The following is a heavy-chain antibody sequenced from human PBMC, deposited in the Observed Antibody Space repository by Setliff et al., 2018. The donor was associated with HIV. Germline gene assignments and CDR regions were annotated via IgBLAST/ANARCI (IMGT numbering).Heavy chain of an antibody. CDR3: AHSRRGYDSSGYPDYFDY. Sequence: GSGPTLVNPTQTLTLTCDFSGFSLATDGVAVGWIRQPPGKGPEWLALIYWDDDKRYSPSLKSRLTITKDTSKNQVVLTMTNMDPVDTATYYCAHSRRGYDSSGYPDYFDYWGQGTLVTVSS. V-gene: IGHV2-5*02. D-gene: IGHD3-22*01. CDR1: GFSLATDGVA. J-gene: IGHJ4*02. CDR2: IYWDDDK.